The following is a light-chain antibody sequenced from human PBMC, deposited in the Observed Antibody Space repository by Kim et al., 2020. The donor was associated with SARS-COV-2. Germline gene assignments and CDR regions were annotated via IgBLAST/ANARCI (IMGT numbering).Light chain of an antibody. CDR3: MQGTHWPFT. CDR2: RVS. J-gene: IGKJ3*01. Sequence: DVVVTQSPLSLPVILGQPASISCKSSQSLVHSDGNTYLTWFHQRPGQSPRRLIYRVSNRDSGVPDRFSGSGSDTDYTLKISRVEAEDVGLYYCMQGTHWPFTFGPGTKVDIK. CDR1: QSLVHSDGNTY. V-gene: IGKV2-30*02.